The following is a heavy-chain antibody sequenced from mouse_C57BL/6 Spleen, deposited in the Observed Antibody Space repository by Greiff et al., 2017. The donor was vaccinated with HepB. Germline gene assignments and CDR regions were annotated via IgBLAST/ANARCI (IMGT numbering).Heavy chain of an antibody. CDR3: ARSLIDGSSPYAMDY. J-gene: IGHJ4*01. Sequence: QVQLQQPGTELVKPGASVKLSSKASGYTFTSYWLHWVKQRPGQGLEWIGNINPSNGGTNYNEKFKSKATLTVDKSSSTAYMQLSSLTSEDSAVYYCARSLIDGSSPYAMDYWGQGTSVTVSS. V-gene: IGHV1-53*01. CDR1: GYTFTSYW. D-gene: IGHD1-1*01. CDR2: INPSNGGT.